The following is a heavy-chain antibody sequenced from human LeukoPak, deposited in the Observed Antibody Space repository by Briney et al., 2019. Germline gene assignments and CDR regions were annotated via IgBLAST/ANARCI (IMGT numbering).Heavy chain of an antibody. V-gene: IGHV1-69*01. Sequence: ASVKVSCKASGGTFSSYAISWVRQAPGQGLEWMGGIIPIFGTANYAQKFQGRVTITADGSTSTAYMELSSLRSEDTAVYYCARGAPYCGGDCYSFDYWGQGTLVTVSS. D-gene: IGHD2-21*02. J-gene: IGHJ4*02. CDR3: ARGAPYCGGDCYSFDY. CDR1: GGTFSSYA. CDR2: IIPIFGTA.